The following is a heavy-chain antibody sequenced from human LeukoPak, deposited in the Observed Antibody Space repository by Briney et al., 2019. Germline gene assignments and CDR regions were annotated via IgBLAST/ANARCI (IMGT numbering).Heavy chain of an antibody. CDR2: IYYSGST. Sequence: SETLSLACTVSGGSISSSSYYWGWIRQPPGKGLEWIGSIYYSGSTYYNPSLKSRVTISVDTSKNQFSLKLSSVTAADTAVYYCARRITMIVVYYYYYYMDVWGKGTTVTISS. J-gene: IGHJ6*03. CDR3: ARRITMIVVYYYYYYMDV. D-gene: IGHD3-22*01. CDR1: GGSISSSSYY. V-gene: IGHV4-39*07.